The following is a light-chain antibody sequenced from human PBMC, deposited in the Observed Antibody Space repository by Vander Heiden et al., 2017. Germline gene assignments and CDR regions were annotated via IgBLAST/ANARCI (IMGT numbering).Light chain of an antibody. V-gene: IGKV4-1*01. CDR3: QQYYSTPPT. J-gene: IGKJ1*01. Sequence: DIVMTQSPDSLAVSLGERATINCKSSQSVLYSSNNKNYLTWYQQKPGQPPKLLIYWASTRESGVPDRFSGSGSGTDFTLTISSLQAGDLAVYYCQQYYSTPPTFGQGTKVEIK. CDR2: WAS. CDR1: QSVLYSSNNKNY.